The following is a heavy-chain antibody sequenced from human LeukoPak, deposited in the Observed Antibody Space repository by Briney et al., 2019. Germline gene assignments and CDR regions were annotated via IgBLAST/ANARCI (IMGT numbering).Heavy chain of an antibody. V-gene: IGHV5-51*01. CDR2: TYPRNSDT. Sequence: PGESLKISCKGSGYSFTNYWIAWVRQMPGRGLECMGITYPRNSDTRYSPSFQGQVTISADKSVNTAYLQWSSLKASDTAMYYCARHLDGYNPFDYWGQGTLVTVSS. CDR1: GYSFTNYW. D-gene: IGHD5-24*01. CDR3: ARHLDGYNPFDY. J-gene: IGHJ4*02.